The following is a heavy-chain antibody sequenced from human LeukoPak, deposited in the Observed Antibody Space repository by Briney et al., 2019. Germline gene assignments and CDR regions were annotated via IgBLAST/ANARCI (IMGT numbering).Heavy chain of an antibody. D-gene: IGHD7-27*01. CDR1: GFTFSSYE. Sequence: GGSLRLSCAASGFTFSSYESNWVRRAPGKGLEWISYISSTSYSIYYADSVKGRFTISRDNAKNALYLQMDSLRVEDTALYYCASSLGPRDYWGQGILVTVSS. J-gene: IGHJ4*02. V-gene: IGHV3-48*03. CDR3: ASSLGPRDY. CDR2: ISSTSYSI.